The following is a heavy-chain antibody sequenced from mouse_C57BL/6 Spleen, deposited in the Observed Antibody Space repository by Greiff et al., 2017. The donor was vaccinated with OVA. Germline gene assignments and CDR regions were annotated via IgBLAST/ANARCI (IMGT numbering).Heavy chain of an antibody. D-gene: IGHD2-1*01. V-gene: IGHV14-4*01. Sequence: VQLQQSGAELVRPGASVKLSCTASGFNIKDDYMHWVKQRPEQGLEWIGWIDPENGDTEYASKFQGKATITADTSSNTAYLQLSSLTSEDTAVYYCTSGGIYYGNFFAYWGQGTLVTVSA. CDR3: TSGGIYYGNFFAY. CDR1: GFNIKDDY. CDR2: IDPENGDT. J-gene: IGHJ3*01.